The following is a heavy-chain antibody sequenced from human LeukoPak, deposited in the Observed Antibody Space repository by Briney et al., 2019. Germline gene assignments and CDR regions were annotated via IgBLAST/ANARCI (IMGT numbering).Heavy chain of an antibody. Sequence: PSEALSLTCTVSGGSISSYYWSWIRQPPGKGLEWIAYISDIGSINYNPSLRSRVTISLDTSKNQFSLKLSSVTAADTAVYYCAGHHPRNTVDFWGQGTLVTVSS. D-gene: IGHD2-8*02. CDR3: AGHHPRNTVDF. V-gene: IGHV4-59*08. CDR2: ISDIGSI. CDR1: GGSISSYY. J-gene: IGHJ4*02.